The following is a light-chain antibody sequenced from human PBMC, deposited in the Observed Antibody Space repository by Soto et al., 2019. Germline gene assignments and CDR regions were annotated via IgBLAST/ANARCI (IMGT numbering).Light chain of an antibody. Sequence: DIQMTQSPPSVSASVGDRVTITCRASQDVGKWLAWYQQKPGKAQTLLIHGAYSLQSGVQPRYSGSGYGTDFTLTIRSLQPEDFATYYCKQANSFPITFGQGTRLEIK. V-gene: IGKV1-12*01. CDR1: QDVGKW. CDR2: GAY. CDR3: KQANSFPIT. J-gene: IGKJ5*01.